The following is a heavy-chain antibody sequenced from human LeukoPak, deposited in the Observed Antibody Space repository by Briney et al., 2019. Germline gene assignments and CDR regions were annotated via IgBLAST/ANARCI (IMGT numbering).Heavy chain of an antibody. CDR3: AILTTHSSSSQFDY. V-gene: IGHV3-23*01. Sequence: GGSLRLSCAASGFTFSRYAMSWVRQAPGKGLEWVSAISGIGTITYYADSVQGRFNRSRDNSKDTLYLQMNSLRAEDTAIYFCAILTTHSSSSQFDYWGQGTLVTVSS. D-gene: IGHD6-6*01. CDR1: GFTFSRYA. CDR2: ISGIGTIT. J-gene: IGHJ4*02.